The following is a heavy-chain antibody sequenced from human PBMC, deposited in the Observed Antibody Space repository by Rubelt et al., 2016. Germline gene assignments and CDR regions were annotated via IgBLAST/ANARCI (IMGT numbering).Heavy chain of an antibody. J-gene: IGHJ4*02. CDR1: GYTFTGYY. CDR2: INPNSGGT. CDR3: ARANYKGNRGGVAVDD. Sequence: QVQLVQSGAEVKKPGASVKVSCKASGYTFTGYYMHWVRQAPGQGLEWMGWINPNSGGTNYAQKFQGRVTMTRNTSISPAYMELRSLVSEDTAVYYCARANYKGNRGGVAVDDWGQGNLVTVSS. V-gene: IGHV1-2*02. D-gene: IGHD4/OR15-4a*01.